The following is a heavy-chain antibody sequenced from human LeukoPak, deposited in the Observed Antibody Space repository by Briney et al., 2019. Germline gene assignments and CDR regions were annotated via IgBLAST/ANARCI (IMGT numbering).Heavy chain of an antibody. Sequence: ASVKVSCKVSGYTLTELSMHWVRQAPGQGLEWMGWISAYNGNTNYAQKLQGRVTMTTDTSTSTAYMELRSLRSDDTAVYYCARGDYDSSDNFDYWGQGTLVTVSS. J-gene: IGHJ4*02. V-gene: IGHV1-18*01. CDR2: ISAYNGNT. CDR3: ARGDYDSSDNFDY. D-gene: IGHD3-22*01. CDR1: GYTLTELS.